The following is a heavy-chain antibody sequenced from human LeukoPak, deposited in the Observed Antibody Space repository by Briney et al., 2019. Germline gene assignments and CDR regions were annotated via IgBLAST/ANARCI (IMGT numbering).Heavy chain of an antibody. D-gene: IGHD3-10*01. CDR2: IYHSGNT. Sequence: SETLSLTCTVSGGSISSYYWGWIRQPPGKGLEWIGNIYHSGNTYYNSSLKSRVTISVDTSKNQFSLRLTSVTAADTAVYYCARGWPGGYFDYWGQGTLVTVSS. V-gene: IGHV4-59*12. CDR1: GGSISSYY. CDR3: ARGWPGGYFDY. J-gene: IGHJ4*02.